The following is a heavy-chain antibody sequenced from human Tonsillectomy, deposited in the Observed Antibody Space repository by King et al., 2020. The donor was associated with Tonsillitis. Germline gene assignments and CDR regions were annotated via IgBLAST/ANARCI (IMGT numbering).Heavy chain of an antibody. CDR1: GFTFSSYS. J-gene: IGHJ6*02. D-gene: IGHD6-6*01. CDR3: AGAPAARPNYYYGMDV. V-gene: IGHV3-48*04. Sequence: VQLVESGGGLVQPGGSLRLSCVASGFTFSSYSINWVRQAPGKGLEWVSYISSGAPTISYADSVKGRFTISRDNAKNSLYLQMNSLRAEDTAVYYCAGAPAARPNYYYGMDVWGQGTTVTVSS. CDR2: ISSGAPTI.